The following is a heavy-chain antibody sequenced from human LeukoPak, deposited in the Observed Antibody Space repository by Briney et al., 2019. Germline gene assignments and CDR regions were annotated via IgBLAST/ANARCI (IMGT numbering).Heavy chain of an antibody. CDR3: AREAVTTGEFGVY. CDR1: GFTFSSYS. Sequence: GGSLRLSCAASGFTFSSYSMNWVRQAPGKGLEWVSSIGSSSSSYIYYADSVKGRFTISRDNAKNSLYLQMNSLRAEDTAVYYCAREAVTTGEFGVYWGQGTLVTVSS. J-gene: IGHJ4*02. V-gene: IGHV3-21*01. CDR2: IGSSSSSYI. D-gene: IGHD4-17*01.